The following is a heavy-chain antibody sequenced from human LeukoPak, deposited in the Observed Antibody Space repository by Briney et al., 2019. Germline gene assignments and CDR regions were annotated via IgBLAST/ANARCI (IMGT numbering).Heavy chain of an antibody. V-gene: IGHV3-66*04. Sequence: GGSLRLSCAASGFTFSSYAMSWVRQAPGKGLEWASVIYSGGSTSYADSVKGRFTISRDNSKNTLYLQMNSLRAEDTAVYYCASQGMSRWGAFDIWGQGTMVTVSS. CDR2: IYSGGST. D-gene: IGHD3-16*01. CDR3: ASQGMSRWGAFDI. J-gene: IGHJ3*02. CDR1: GFTFSSYA.